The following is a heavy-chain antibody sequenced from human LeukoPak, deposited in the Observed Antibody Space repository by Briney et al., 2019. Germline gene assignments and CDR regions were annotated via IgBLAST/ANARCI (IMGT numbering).Heavy chain of an antibody. V-gene: IGHV5-51*01. CDR1: GSRFTNYR. J-gene: IGHJ4*02. CDR3: ARRVVGATYFDY. CDR2: IYPGASDT. Sequence: GEPLHFSAKASGSRFTNYRRGGVRQPPGKGLGGMGIIYPGASDTRYSPSFQGQVHISADKSISTASLHWSSLKASDTAMYYCARRVVGATYFDYWGQGTLVTVSS. D-gene: IGHD1-26*01.